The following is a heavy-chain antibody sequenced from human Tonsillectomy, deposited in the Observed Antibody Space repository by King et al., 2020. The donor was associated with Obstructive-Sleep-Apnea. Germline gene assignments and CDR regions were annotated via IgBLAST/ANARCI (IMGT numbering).Heavy chain of an antibody. CDR1: GFAFAGSA. Sequence: VQLVESGGGLVQPGRSLRLSCAASGFAFAGSALHWVRQTPGKGLEWAAGLSGNSNSVLYADSVRGRFTISRDNARNSLYLQMNSLRVEDTAFYYCTKDTDYDILTGYFDSWGQGILVTVSP. V-gene: IGHV3-9*01. J-gene: IGHJ4*02. CDR3: TKDTDYDILTGYFDS. D-gene: IGHD3-9*01. CDR2: LSGNSNSV.